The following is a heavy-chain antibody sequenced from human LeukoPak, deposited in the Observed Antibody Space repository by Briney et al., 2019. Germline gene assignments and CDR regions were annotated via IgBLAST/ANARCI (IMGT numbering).Heavy chain of an antibody. V-gene: IGHV3-30*18. CDR3: AKEGTPHVSTWYDL. CDR1: GVTLSPYG. CDR2: ISYEGGTQ. D-gene: IGHD3-10*01. J-gene: IGHJ5*02. Sequence: GRSLRLSCAASGVTLSPYGMHWVRQAPGKGLEWVAVISYEGGTQHYADSVKGRFIISRDNPRNTLYLQMNILRTGDTAVYYCAKEGTPHVSTWYDLWGQGTQVIVSS.